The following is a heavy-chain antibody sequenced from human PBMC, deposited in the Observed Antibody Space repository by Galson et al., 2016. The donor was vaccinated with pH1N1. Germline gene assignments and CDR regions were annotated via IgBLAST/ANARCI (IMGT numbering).Heavy chain of an antibody. CDR2: TYYRSKWYN. Sequence: CAISGDSVSSNSAAWNWIRQSPSRGLEWLGRTYYRSKWYNDYAVSVKSRITINPDTSKNQFSLQLNSVTPEDTAVCYCARGGFYYDSSGPSYGMDVWGQGTTVTVSS. D-gene: IGHD3-22*01. CDR1: GDSVSSNSAA. V-gene: IGHV6-1*01. J-gene: IGHJ6*02. CDR3: ARGGFYYDSSGPSYGMDV.